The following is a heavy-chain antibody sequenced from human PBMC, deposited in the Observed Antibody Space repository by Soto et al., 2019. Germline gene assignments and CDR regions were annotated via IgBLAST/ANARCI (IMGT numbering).Heavy chain of an antibody. CDR1: GFSFDDHA. D-gene: IGHD2-21*02. CDR2: INWSGGSI. CDR3: ARDQLILPAHDFFYGSDV. Sequence: GGSLRLSCAASGFSFDDHAMYWVRQAPGEGLEWVSGINWSGGSIGYADSVKGRITVYRDNAKNSVYLRMNSLRADDTAVYYCARDQLILPAHDFFYGSDVWRQGAKVTVSS. J-gene: IGHJ6*02. V-gene: IGHV3-20*04.